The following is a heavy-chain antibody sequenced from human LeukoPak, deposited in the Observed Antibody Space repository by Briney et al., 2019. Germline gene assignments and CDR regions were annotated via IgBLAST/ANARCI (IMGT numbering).Heavy chain of an antibody. V-gene: IGHV3-23*05. D-gene: IGHD2-2*02. CDR1: GFTFSGYS. J-gene: IGHJ4*02. CDR2: ISESSSHI. CDR3: AKKNQLLYGPDDY. Sequence: PGGSLRLSCAASGFTFSGYSMNWVRQAPGKGLEWVSYISESSSHIYDTGSVKGRFTISRDNSKNTLYLQMNSLRAEDTAVYYCAKKNQLLYGPDDYWGQGTLVTVSS.